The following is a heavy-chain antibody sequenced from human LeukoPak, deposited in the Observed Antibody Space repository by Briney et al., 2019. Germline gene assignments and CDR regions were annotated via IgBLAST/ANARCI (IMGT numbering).Heavy chain of an antibody. Sequence: TGGSLRLSCAASGFTFSSYGMSWVRQAPGKGLEWVAVISYDGSKDNFAESVRGRFTISRDNSKNTLYLQMNSLRPEDTAVYYCAKVGTTITTHQYFDLWGRGTLVIVSS. CDR2: ISYDGSKD. V-gene: IGHV3-30*18. D-gene: IGHD4-11*01. CDR3: AKVGTTITTHQYFDL. J-gene: IGHJ2*01. CDR1: GFTFSSYG.